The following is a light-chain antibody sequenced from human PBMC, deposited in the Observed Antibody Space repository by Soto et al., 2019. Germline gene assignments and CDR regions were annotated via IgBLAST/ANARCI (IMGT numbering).Light chain of an antibody. Sequence: EIAMTQSPATLSVSPGQRATLSCRASQNVNSNLAWYQQKPGHAPSLLMYNVSTRATGFPARFSGSESGTEFTLTISSLQSEDSAIYYCQQYNTLNTFGQGTKVDIK. CDR1: QNVNSN. J-gene: IGKJ2*01. V-gene: IGKV3-15*01. CDR3: QQYNTLNT. CDR2: NVS.